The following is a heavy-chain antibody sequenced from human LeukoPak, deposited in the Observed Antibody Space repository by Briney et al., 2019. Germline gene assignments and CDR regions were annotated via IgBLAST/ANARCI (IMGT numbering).Heavy chain of an antibody. J-gene: IGHJ3*02. V-gene: IGHV3-15*01. CDR2: IKSKTDGGTT. CDR3: ARPRRKVEWLLPYDAFDI. Sequence: GGSLRLSCAASGFTFSNAWMSWVRQAPGKGLEWVGRIKSKTDGGTTDYAAPVKGRFTISRDDSKNTLYLQMNSLKTEDTAVYYCARPRRKVEWLLPYDAFDIWGQGTMVTVSS. D-gene: IGHD3-3*01. CDR1: GFTFSNAW.